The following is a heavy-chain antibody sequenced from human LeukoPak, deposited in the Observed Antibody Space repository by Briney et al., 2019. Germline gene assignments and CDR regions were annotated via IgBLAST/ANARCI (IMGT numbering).Heavy chain of an antibody. D-gene: IGHD3-3*01. CDR1: GFTFSSYS. V-gene: IGHV3-48*02. CDR3: ARDGITIFGVVIDGAYYYYGIDV. Sequence: GGSLRLSCAASGFTFSSYSMNWVRQAPGKGLKWVSYISSSSSTIYYADSVKGRFTISRDNAKNSLYLQMNSLRDEDTAVYYCARDGITIFGVVIDGAYYYYGIDVWGQGTTVTVSS. CDR2: ISSSSSTI. J-gene: IGHJ6*02.